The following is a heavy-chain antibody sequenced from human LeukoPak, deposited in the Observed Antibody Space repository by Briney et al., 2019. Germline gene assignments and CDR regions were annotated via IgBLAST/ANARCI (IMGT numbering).Heavy chain of an antibody. Sequence: ASVRVSCTAPGYTFSGSFMHWVRQAPGQGLEWMGWINPNSGGTNYAQKFQGWVTMTRDTSISTAYMELSRLRSDDTAVYYCARDFDPIWFGELSRFDPWGQGTLVTVSS. CDR3: ARDFDPIWFGELSRFDP. D-gene: IGHD3-10*01. V-gene: IGHV1-2*04. J-gene: IGHJ5*02. CDR2: INPNSGGT. CDR1: GYTFSGSF.